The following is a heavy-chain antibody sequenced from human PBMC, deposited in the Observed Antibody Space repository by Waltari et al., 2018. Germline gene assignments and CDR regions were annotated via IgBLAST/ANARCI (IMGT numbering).Heavy chain of an antibody. CDR2: IFPGDANT. D-gene: IGHD5-18*01. V-gene: IGHV5-51*01. CDR1: GYSFTRYW. CDR3: ARQPLHSYGIRHFDY. J-gene: IGHJ4*02. Sequence: EVQLVQSGAEVKKPGESLKISCEGSGYSFTRYWIGWVRQMPGKGLDGMGVIFPGDANTKYRPSFRGQVPISADNSITTAYLQWSSLKASDTAIYFCARQPLHSYGIRHFDYWGQGTPVTVS.